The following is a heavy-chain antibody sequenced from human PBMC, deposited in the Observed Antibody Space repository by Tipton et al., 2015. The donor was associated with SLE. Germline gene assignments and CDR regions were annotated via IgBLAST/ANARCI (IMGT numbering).Heavy chain of an antibody. Sequence: TLSLTCSVYGDSLSGQYWSWIRQPPGKGLEWIGEVFRGGSTNYNPSLKSRVTISLDTSKNQFSLKLSSVTAADTAVYYCARVQAYEGFDPWGQGTLVTVSS. CDR1: GDSLSGQY. CDR3: ARVQAYEGFDP. J-gene: IGHJ5*02. V-gene: IGHV4-59*11. D-gene: IGHD3-16*01. CDR2: VFRGGST.